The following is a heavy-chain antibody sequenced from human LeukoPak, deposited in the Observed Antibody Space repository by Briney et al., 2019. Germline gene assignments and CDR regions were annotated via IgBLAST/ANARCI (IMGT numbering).Heavy chain of an antibody. V-gene: IGHV3-30*18. CDR1: GFTFSSYG. Sequence: PGRSLRLSCAAAGFTFSSYGMHWVRQAPGKGLEWVAVISYDGSNKYYADSVKGRFTISRDNSKNTLYLQMNSLRAEDTAVYYCAKYIVVVPAAADFDYWGQGTLVTVSS. J-gene: IGHJ4*02. CDR2: ISYDGSNK. D-gene: IGHD2-2*01. CDR3: AKYIVVVPAAADFDY.